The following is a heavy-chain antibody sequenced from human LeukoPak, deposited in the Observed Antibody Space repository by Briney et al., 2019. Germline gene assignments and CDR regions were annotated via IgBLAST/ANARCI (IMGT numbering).Heavy chain of an antibody. CDR2: ISYDGSNK. Sequence: GGSLRLSCAASGFTFSSYGMHWVRQAPGKGLEWVAVISYDGSNKYYADSVKGRFTISRDNSKNTLYLQMNSLRAEDTAVYYCAKDFMALSAYCGGDCPYYFDYWGQGTLVTVSS. V-gene: IGHV3-30*18. J-gene: IGHJ4*02. CDR1: GFTFSSYG. D-gene: IGHD2-21*02. CDR3: AKDFMALSAYCGGDCPYYFDY.